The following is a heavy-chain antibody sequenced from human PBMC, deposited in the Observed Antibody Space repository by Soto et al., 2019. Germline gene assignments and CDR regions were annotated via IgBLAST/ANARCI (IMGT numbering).Heavy chain of an antibody. Sequence: SETLSLTCTVSGGSISSSSYYWGWIRQPPGKGLEWIGTIYYSGSTYYNPSLKSRVTISVDTSKNQFSLKLSSVTAADTAVYYCASLKLGYSTFDPWGQGTLVTVSS. J-gene: IGHJ5*02. CDR2: IYYSGST. D-gene: IGHD5-18*01. CDR1: GGSISSSSYY. CDR3: ASLKLGYSTFDP. V-gene: IGHV4-39*07.